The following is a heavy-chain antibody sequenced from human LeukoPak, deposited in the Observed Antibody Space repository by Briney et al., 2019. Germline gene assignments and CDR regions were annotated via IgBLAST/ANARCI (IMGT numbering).Heavy chain of an antibody. J-gene: IGHJ4*02. CDR1: GFTFSAYA. CDR3: ARDSNVFDILTGSDY. CDR2: ISGSGGST. V-gene: IGHV3-23*01. Sequence: PGGSLRLSCAASGFTFSAYAMGWVRQAPGKGLEWVSAISGSGGSTYYADSVKGRFTISRDNSKNTLYLQMNSLRAEDTAVYYCARDSNVFDILTGSDYWGQGTLVTVSS. D-gene: IGHD3-9*01.